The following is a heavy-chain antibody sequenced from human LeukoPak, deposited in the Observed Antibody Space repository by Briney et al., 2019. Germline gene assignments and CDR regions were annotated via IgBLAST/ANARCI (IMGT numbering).Heavy chain of an antibody. CDR3: ARGPKFVTYYYDSSGYSEFDP. D-gene: IGHD3-22*01. CDR1: GYSFTSNV. CDR2: ISAYNGNT. V-gene: IGHV1-18*01. J-gene: IGHJ5*02. Sequence: ASVKVSCKASGYSFTSNVISWVRQAPGQGLEWMGWISAYNGNTNYAQKLQGRVTMTTDTSTSTAYMELRSLRSDDTAVYYCARGPKFVTYYYDSSGYSEFDPWGQGTLVTVSS.